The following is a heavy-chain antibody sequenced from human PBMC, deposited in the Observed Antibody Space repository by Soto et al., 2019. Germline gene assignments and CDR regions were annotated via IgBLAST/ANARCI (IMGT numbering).Heavy chain of an antibody. CDR1: GYTFTGYY. D-gene: IGHD2-2*01. CDR3: ARAPARHCSSTSCADSWFDP. V-gene: IGHV1-2*04. J-gene: IGHJ5*02. CDR2: INPNSGGT. Sequence: GASVKVSCKASGYTFTGYYMHWVRQAPGQGLEWMGWINPNSGGTNYAQKFQGWVTMTRDTSISTAYMELSRLRSDDTAVYYCARAPARHCSSTSCADSWFDPWGQGTLVIVSS.